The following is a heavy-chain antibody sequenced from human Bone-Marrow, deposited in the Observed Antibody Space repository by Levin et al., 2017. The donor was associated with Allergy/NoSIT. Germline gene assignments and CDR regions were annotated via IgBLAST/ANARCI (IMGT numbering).Heavy chain of an antibody. CDR3: ARMGRYYDFGGYRYYFDY. Sequence: SETLSLTCIVSGDSIRSSNYFWGWIRQPPGKGLEWIGSIHYTGSTYYNPSLKSRVTMFVDTSSNQFSLKLSSVTAADTAMYFCARMGRYYDFGGYRYYFDYWGQGTLLTVSS. CDR2: IHYTGST. J-gene: IGHJ4*02. D-gene: IGHD3-22*01. CDR1: GDSIRSSNYF. V-gene: IGHV4-39*01.